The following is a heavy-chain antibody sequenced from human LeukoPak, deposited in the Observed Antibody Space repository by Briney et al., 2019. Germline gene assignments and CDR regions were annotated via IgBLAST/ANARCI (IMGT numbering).Heavy chain of an antibody. J-gene: IGHJ4*02. D-gene: IGHD6-13*01. CDR1: KFTFGSYG. CDR3: AKDGRLDSSRNYFDY. Sequence: GGSLRLSCAASKFTFGSYGMHWVRQVPGKGLDWVAFISYDGSDKQYTDSVKGRFTISRDNAKNTLYLQMNSLRAEDTAVYYCAKDGRLDSSRNYFDYWRRGTLVTVSS. V-gene: IGHV3-33*03. CDR2: ISYDGSDK.